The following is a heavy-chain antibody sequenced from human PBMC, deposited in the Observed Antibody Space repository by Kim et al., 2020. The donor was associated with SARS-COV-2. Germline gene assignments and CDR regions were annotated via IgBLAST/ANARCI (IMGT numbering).Heavy chain of an antibody. V-gene: IGHV5-51*01. Sequence: GESLKISCKGSGYSFTSYWIGWVRQMPGKGLEWMGIIYPGDSDTRYSPSFQGQVTISADKSISTAYLQWSSLKASDTAMYYCARGANDIVVVLAATKPKPPRGMDVWGQGTTVTVSS. CDR2: IYPGDSDT. J-gene: IGHJ6*02. CDR1: GYSFTSYW. D-gene: IGHD2-15*01. CDR3: ARGANDIVVVLAATKPKPPRGMDV.